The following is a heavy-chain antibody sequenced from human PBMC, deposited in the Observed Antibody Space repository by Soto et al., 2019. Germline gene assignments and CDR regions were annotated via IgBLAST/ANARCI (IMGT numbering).Heavy chain of an antibody. CDR1: GFTFSSYW. CDR2: INSDGIST. V-gene: IGHV3-74*01. D-gene: IGHD6-19*01. CDR3: ARRGAVAGLHY. J-gene: IGHJ4*02. Sequence: EVQLVESGGGLVQPGGSLRVSCAASGFTFSSYWMHWFRQAPGKGLVWVSRINSDGISTSYADSVKGRVTISRDNAKNTLYLQMNSLRAEDTAIYYCARRGAVAGLHYWGQGTLVTVSS.